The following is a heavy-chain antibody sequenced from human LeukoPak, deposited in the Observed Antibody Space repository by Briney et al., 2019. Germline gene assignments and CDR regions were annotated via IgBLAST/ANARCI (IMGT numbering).Heavy chain of an antibody. J-gene: IGHJ6*04. CDR3: AGIPVFGVVLHQEPV. CDR2: FIPILGTA. Sequence: ASVKVSCNASGVTFNDYALNWVRQAPGQGLEWMGVFIPILGTANSTQKFRDRVTITADISTNTAYMELSSLRSEDTAVYFCAGIPVFGVVLHQEPVWGKGTTVTVSS. V-gene: IGHV1-69*10. D-gene: IGHD3-3*01. CDR1: GVTFNDYA.